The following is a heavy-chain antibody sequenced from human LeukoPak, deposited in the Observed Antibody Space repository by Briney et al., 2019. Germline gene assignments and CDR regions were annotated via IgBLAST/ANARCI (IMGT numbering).Heavy chain of an antibody. CDR1: GYTFTGYY. D-gene: IGHD3/OR15-3a*01. J-gene: IGHJ4*02. CDR2: INPHSGGT. CDR3: ARDLIGHVL. Sequence: GASVKVSCKASGYTFTGYYLHWVRQAPAQGLEWMGWINPHSGGTNYAQKFQGRVTMTRDTSISTAYMELSRLTSDDTAVYYCARDLIGHVLWGQGTLVTVSS. V-gene: IGHV1-2*02.